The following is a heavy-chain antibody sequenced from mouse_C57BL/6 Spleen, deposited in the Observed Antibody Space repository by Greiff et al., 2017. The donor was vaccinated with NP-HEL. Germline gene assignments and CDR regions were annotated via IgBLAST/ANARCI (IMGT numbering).Heavy chain of an antibody. V-gene: IGHV1-26*01. Sequence: EVQLQQSGPELVKPGASVKISCKASGYTFTDYYMNWVKQSHGKSLEWIGDINPNNGGTSYNQKFKGKATLTVDKSSSTAYMELRSLTSEDSAVYYGARDWDGGFAYWGQGTLVTVSA. CDR1: GYTFTDYY. CDR2: INPNNGGT. J-gene: IGHJ3*01. CDR3: ARDWDGGFAY. D-gene: IGHD4-1*01.